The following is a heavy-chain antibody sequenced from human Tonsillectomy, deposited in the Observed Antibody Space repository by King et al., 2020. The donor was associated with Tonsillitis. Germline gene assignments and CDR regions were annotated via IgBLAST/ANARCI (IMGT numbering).Heavy chain of an antibody. J-gene: IGHJ6*03. D-gene: IGHD2-2*01. V-gene: IGHV1-18*01. CDR3: ARAPIVVVPAAKSGNYYYYMDV. Sequence: QLVQSGAEVKKPGASVKVSCKASGYTFTSYGISWVRQAPGQGLEWMGWINTDNGNTNYAQKFQGRVTMTTDTSTNTAYMELRSLRSDDTALYFCARAPIVVVPAAKSGNYYYYMDVGVKGTTVTVSS. CDR1: GYTFTSYG. CDR2: INTDNGNT.